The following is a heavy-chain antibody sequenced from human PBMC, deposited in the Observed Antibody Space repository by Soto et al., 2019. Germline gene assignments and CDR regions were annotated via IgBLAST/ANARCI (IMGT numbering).Heavy chain of an antibody. CDR3: ASSFRWLRYFDY. CDR1: GGSISSYY. V-gene: IGHV4-59*01. D-gene: IGHD5-12*01. CDR2: IYYSGST. J-gene: IGHJ4*02. Sequence: SETLSLTCTVSGGSISSYYWSWIRQPPGKGLEWIGYIYYSGSTNYNPSLKSRVTISVDTSKNQFSLKLSSVTAADTAVYYCASSFRWLRYFDYWGQGTLVTVSS.